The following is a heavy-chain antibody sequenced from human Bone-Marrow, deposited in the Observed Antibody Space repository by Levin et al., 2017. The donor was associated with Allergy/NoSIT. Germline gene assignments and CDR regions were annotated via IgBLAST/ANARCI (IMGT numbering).Heavy chain of an antibody. D-gene: IGHD3-10*01. V-gene: IGHV4-30-4*01. CDR2: IYYSGSA. CDR1: GGSISTDNHY. J-gene: IGHJ5*02. Sequence: LRLSCTVSGGSISTDNHYWSWIRQPPGQGPEWIGYIYYSGSAEYNPSLKSRVTISVDTSKNQFSLTLTSVTAADTAVYYCARGQELLRDWFDPWGQGTLVTVSS. CDR3: ARGQELLRDWFDP.